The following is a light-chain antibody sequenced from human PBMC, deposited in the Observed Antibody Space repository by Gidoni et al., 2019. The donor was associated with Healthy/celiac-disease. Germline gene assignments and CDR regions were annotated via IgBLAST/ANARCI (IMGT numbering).Light chain of an antibody. CDR1: QSVSSSY. Sequence: EIVLTPSSGTPSSSPGERATLSCRASQSVSSSYLAWYQQTPGQAPRLLIYGASSRATGIPDRFSGSASGTYFTLTISRLDPEDFAVYYCQQYGSSPITFGQGTRLEIK. V-gene: IGKV3-20*01. J-gene: IGKJ5*01. CDR3: QQYGSSPIT. CDR2: GAS.